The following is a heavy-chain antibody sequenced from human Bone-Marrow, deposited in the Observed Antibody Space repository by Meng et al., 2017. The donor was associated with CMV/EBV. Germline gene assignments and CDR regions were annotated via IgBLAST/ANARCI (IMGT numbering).Heavy chain of an antibody. D-gene: IGHD6-13*01. V-gene: IGHV3-49*04. CDR3: TREPTSASRWNAYNYYGMDV. J-gene: IGHJ6*02. Sequence: GGSLRLSCTASGFISGDYVMSWVRQAPGKGLEWVGLIRSRPYGGTTEYAASVKGRFTISRDDFKSSAYLEVNSLRTEDTAVYYCTREPTSASRWNAYNYYGMDVWGQGTTATVSS. CDR2: IRSRPYGGTT. CDR1: GFISGDYV.